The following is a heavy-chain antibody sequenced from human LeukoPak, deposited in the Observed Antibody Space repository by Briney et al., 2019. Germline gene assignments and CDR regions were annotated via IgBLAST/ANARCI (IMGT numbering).Heavy chain of an antibody. V-gene: IGHV3-7*03. CDR1: GFALSSHW. Sequence: GGSLRLSCAASGFALSSHWMTWVRQVPGRGPEWVANVNRDGSETYYLDSVKGRFTISKDNAKNSLYLQMNSLRAEDTALYHCARNNAMDVWGQGATVIVSS. CDR2: VNRDGSET. D-gene: IGHD2-8*01. J-gene: IGHJ6*02. CDR3: ARNNAMDV.